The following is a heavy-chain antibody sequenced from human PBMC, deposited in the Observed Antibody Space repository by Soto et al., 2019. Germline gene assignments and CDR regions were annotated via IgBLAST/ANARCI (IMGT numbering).Heavy chain of an antibody. CDR1: GGSISSYY. Sequence: SETLSLTCAVYGGSISSYYWSWIRQPPGKGLEWIGYIYYSGSTNYNPSLKSRVTISVDTSKNQFSLKLSSVTAADTAVYYCARRYGGNLDYWGQGTLVTVSS. CDR3: ARRYGGNLDY. CDR2: IYYSGST. J-gene: IGHJ4*02. D-gene: IGHD1-26*01. V-gene: IGHV4-59*08.